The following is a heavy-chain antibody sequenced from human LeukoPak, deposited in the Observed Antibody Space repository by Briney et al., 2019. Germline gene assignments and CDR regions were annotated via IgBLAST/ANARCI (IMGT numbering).Heavy chain of an antibody. CDR3: ARMGGYYDILTGYYPPLYYFDY. Sequence: ASVKVSCKASGYTFTSYGISWVRQAPGQGLEWMGWISAYSGNTNYAQKLQGRVTMTTDTSTSTAYMELRSLRSDDTAVYYCARMGGYYDILTGYYPPLYYFDYWGQGTLVTVSS. V-gene: IGHV1-18*01. J-gene: IGHJ4*02. CDR2: ISAYSGNT. D-gene: IGHD3-9*01. CDR1: GYTFTSYG.